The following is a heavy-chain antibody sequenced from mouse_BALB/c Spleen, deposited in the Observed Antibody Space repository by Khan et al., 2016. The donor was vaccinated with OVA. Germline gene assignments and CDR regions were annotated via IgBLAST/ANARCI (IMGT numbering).Heavy chain of an antibody. J-gene: IGHJ3*01. Sequence: EVNVVESGGGLVKPGGSLKLSCAASGFTFSNYAMSWVRQSPEKRLEWVASISSGDSTYYTDSVKGRFTISRDNARNILYLQMRSVRSEDTAMYYCARDCWFAYWGQGTLVTVSA. CDR3: ARDCWFAY. CDR1: GFTFSNYA. V-gene: IGHV5-6-5*01. CDR2: ISSGDST.